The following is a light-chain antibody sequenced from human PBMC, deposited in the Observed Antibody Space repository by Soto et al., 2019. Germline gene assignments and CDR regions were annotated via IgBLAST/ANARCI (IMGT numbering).Light chain of an antibody. CDR2: DVS. Sequence: QSALTQPASVSGSPGQSITISCTGNSSDVGGYNYVSWYQQHPGKAPKLMIYDVSNRPSGVSNRFSGSKSGNTASLTISGLQAEDESDYYCSSYTSSSTPHYVYGTETKLTVL. CDR3: SSYTSSSTPHYV. J-gene: IGLJ1*01. CDR1: SSDVGGYNY. V-gene: IGLV2-14*01.